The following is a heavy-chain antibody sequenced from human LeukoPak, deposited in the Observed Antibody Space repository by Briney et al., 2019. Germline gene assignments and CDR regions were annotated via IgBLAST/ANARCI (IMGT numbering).Heavy chain of an antibody. V-gene: IGHV3-48*02. CDR1: GFTFSNYD. CDR2: ISSSSSSI. CDR3: ARRFDL. J-gene: IGHJ3*01. Sequence: PGGSLRLSCAASGFTFSNYDMNWVRQAPGKGLEWVSYISSSSSSIYYADSVKGRFTISRDNAKNSLYLQMNSLRDEDTAVYFCARRFDLWGHGTMVTVSS.